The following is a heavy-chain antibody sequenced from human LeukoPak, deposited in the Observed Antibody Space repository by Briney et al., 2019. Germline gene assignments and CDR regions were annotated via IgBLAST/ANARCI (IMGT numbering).Heavy chain of an antibody. CDR3: ARGGDGYNYWFDP. D-gene: IGHD5-24*01. V-gene: IGHV4-4*07. CDR1: SGSISNYY. CDR2: IYTSGST. J-gene: IGHJ5*02. Sequence: SETLSLTCTVSSGSISNYYWSWIRQSAGKGLEWIGRIYTSGSTNYNPSLKSRVTMSVDTSKNQFSLKLSSVTAADTAVYYCARGGDGYNYWFDPWGQGTLVTVSS.